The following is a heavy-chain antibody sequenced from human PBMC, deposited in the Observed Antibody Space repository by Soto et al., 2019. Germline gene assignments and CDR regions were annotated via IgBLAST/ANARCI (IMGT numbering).Heavy chain of an antibody. CDR1: GYNFITDW. Sequence: GESLKISCKGSGYNFITDWISWVRQMPGKGLEWMGRIDPTDSYTKYSPSFEGHVTISADKSISTAYLQWSSPKASDTAMYYCARLAGDCSGGSCHTNYYYYGMDVWGQGTTVTVSS. CDR3: ARLAGDCSGGSCHTNYYYYGMDV. D-gene: IGHD2-15*01. V-gene: IGHV5-10-1*01. J-gene: IGHJ6*02. CDR2: IDPTDSYT.